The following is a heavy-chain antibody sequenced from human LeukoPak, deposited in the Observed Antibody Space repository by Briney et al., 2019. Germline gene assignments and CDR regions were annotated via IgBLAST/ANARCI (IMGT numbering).Heavy chain of an antibody. CDR2: IRYDGSNK. CDR1: AFTFSSYG. Sequence: GALRLSCAASAFTFSSYGMHWVRQAPGKGLEWVAFIRYDGSNKYYEDSVKGRFTISRDNSKNTLYLQMNSLRAEDTAVYYCARERDSGSSPPYCFDYWGQGTLVTVSS. D-gene: IGHD1-26*01. J-gene: IGHJ4*02. CDR3: ARERDSGSSPPYCFDY. V-gene: IGHV3-30*02.